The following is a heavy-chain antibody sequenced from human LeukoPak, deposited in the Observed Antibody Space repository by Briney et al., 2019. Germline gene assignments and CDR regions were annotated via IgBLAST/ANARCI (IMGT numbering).Heavy chain of an antibody. D-gene: IGHD5-18*01. Sequence: ASVKVSCKASGYTFSGFYINWVRQAPGQGLEWMGWIDPKNGDTHYTQDFLGRVTMTRDTSISTAYMELSRLTSDDTAVYYCARDGRLRNGYDNFYIWGQGTLVTVSS. CDR2: IDPKNGDT. J-gene: IGHJ4*02. V-gene: IGHV1-2*02. CDR1: GYTFSGFY. CDR3: ARDGRLRNGYDNFYI.